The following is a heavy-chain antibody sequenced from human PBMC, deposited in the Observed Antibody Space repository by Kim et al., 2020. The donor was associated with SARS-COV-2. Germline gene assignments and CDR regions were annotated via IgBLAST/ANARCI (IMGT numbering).Heavy chain of an antibody. V-gene: IGHV3-33*05. CDR3: ARDHPGQWIQLWGGAFDI. CDR1: GFTFSSYG. D-gene: IGHD5-18*01. CDR2: ISYDGSNK. Sequence: GGSLRLSCAASGFTFSSYGMHWVRQAPGKGLEWVAVISYDGSNKYYADSVKGRFTISRDNSKNTLYLQMNSLRAEDTAVYYCARDHPGQWIQLWGGAFDIWGQGTMVTVSS. J-gene: IGHJ3*02.